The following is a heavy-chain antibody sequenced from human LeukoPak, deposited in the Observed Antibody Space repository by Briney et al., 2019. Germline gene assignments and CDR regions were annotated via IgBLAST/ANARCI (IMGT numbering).Heavy chain of an antibody. J-gene: IGHJ4*02. Sequence: SETLSLTCTVSGGSISSYYWSWIRQPAGKGLEWIGRIYTSGSTNYNPSLKSRVTMSVDTSKNQFSQKLSSVTAADTAVYYCARDGYYDSSGYYLFDYWGQGTLVTVSS. CDR3: ARDGYYDSSGYYLFDY. CDR1: GGSISSYY. D-gene: IGHD3-22*01. CDR2: IYTSGST. V-gene: IGHV4-4*07.